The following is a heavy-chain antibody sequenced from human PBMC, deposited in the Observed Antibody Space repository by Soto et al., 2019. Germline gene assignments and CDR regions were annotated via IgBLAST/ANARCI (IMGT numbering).Heavy chain of an antibody. Sequence: SVKVSCKASGGTFSSYTISWVRQAPGQGLEWMGRIIPILGIANYAQKFQGRVTITADKSTSTAYMELSSLRSEDTAVYYCARGSPPLGFDYWGQGTLVTVSS. CDR3: ARGSPPLGFDY. V-gene: IGHV1-69*02. CDR1: GGTFSSYT. CDR2: IIPILGIA. J-gene: IGHJ4*02.